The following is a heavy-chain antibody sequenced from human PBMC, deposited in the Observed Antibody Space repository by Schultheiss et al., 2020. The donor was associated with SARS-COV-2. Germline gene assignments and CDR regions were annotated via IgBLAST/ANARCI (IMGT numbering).Heavy chain of an antibody. Sequence: SETLSLTCAVSGGSISSSNWWSWVRQPPGKGLEWIGEINHSGSTNYNPSLKSRVTISVDTTKNQFSLKLSSVTAADTAVYYCARGTIVVVVAATVGYFDYWGQGTLVTVSS. CDR2: INHSGST. D-gene: IGHD2-15*01. CDR3: ARGTIVVVVAATVGYFDY. CDR1: GGSISSSNW. J-gene: IGHJ4*02. V-gene: IGHV4-4*02.